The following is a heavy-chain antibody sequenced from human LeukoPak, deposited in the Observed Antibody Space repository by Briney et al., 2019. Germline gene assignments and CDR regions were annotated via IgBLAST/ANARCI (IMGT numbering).Heavy chain of an antibody. Sequence: GRSLRLSCEASGFTFGNYAMNWVRQAPGKGLEWVSTISGTGSSTYYADSAKGRFTIPRDNSKDTLFLQLNSLTAADTAMYFCAKASVAIPQYCNSWGQGTLVTVSS. CDR2: ISGTGSST. CDR1: GFTFGNYA. J-gene: IGHJ5*02. CDR3: AKASVAIPQYCNS. D-gene: IGHD2-2*02. V-gene: IGHV3-23*01.